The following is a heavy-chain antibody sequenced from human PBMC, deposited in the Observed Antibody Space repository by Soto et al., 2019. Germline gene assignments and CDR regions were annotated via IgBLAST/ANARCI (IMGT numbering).Heavy chain of an antibody. V-gene: IGHV4-38-2*01. CDR3: ARLQSRYGMDV. Sequence: SETLSLTCAVSGYSISSGYYWGWIRQPPGKGLEWIGSTYHSGSTYYNPSLKSRVTISVDTSKNQFSLKLSSVTAADTAVYYCARLQSRYGMDVWGQGTTVTVSS. D-gene: IGHD4-4*01. CDR1: GYSISSGYY. J-gene: IGHJ6*02. CDR2: TYHSGST.